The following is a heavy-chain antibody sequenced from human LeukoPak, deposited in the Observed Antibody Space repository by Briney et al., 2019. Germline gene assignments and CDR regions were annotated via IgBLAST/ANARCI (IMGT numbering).Heavy chain of an antibody. CDR2: IHYSGST. Sequence: SETLSLTCTVSGGSISSYHWIWIRQPPGKGLEGMGYIHYSGSTNYNPSLKSRVTTSVDTSKKQFSLKLRSATAADTAVYYCARSVSWGLLVRDDAFDIWGQGTMVTVSS. CDR3: ARSVSWGLLVRDDAFDI. J-gene: IGHJ3*02. CDR1: GGSISSYH. V-gene: IGHV4-59*08. D-gene: IGHD2-21*01.